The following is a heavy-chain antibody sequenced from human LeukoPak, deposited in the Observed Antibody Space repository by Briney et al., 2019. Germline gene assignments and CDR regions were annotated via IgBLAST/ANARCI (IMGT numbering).Heavy chain of an antibody. D-gene: IGHD1-7*01. J-gene: IGHJ3*02. CDR3: IKDLRLDLHFDTFDI. V-gene: IGHV3-9*01. Sequence: SLKISCAASGFTFDDYAMHWVRQTPGKGLEWVSSISWDSGISVYADSVKGRFTISRDNAKSSLYLEMSALTPDDTALYFCIKDLRLDLHFDTFDIWGQGTMVTVSS. CDR2: ISWDSGIS. CDR1: GFTFDDYA.